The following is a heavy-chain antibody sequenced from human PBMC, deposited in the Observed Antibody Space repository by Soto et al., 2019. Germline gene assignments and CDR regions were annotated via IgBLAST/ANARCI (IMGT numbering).Heavy chain of an antibody. Sequence: SVKVSCKASGGTFSSYAISWVRQAPGQGLEWMGGIIPIFGTANYAQKFQGRVTITADESTSTAYMELSSLRSEDTAVYYCARDVPYGGNDNWFDPWGQGTLVTLSS. J-gene: IGHJ5*02. CDR2: IIPIFGTA. CDR1: GGTFSSYA. D-gene: IGHD4-17*01. CDR3: ARDVPYGGNDNWFDP. V-gene: IGHV1-69*13.